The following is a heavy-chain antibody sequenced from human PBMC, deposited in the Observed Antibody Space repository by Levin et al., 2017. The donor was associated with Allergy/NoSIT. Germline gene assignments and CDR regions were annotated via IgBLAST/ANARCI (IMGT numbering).Heavy chain of an antibody. V-gene: IGHV4-38-2*01. CDR1: NYSVNSGYY. CDR3: TRGVSEMGFCSRISYSTPFLDL. CDR2: INRCGCS. J-gene: IGHJ4*02. D-gene: IGHD2-2*01. Sequence: SQTLSLTCAVSNYSVNSGYYWGWLRQSPKMGLEWIGNINRCGCSHYLFSLPLLVSISIDASKNQFSLQLTSVTAADTAVYYCTRGVSEMGFCSRISYSTPFLDLWGQGILVTVSS.